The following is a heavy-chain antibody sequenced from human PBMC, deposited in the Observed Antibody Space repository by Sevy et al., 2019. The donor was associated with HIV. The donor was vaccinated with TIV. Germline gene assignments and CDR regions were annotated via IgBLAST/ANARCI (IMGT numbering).Heavy chain of an antibody. Sequence: SETLSLTCTVSGGSISSGSYYWSWIRQPAGKGLEWIGRIYTSGSTNYNPSLKSRVTISVDTSNNQFSLKLSSVTAADTDVYSCARDHRAPVYGSGSYYNVWSKNTNYYYYMDVWGKGTTVTVSS. CDR2: IYTSGST. D-gene: IGHD3-10*01. CDR1: GGSISSGSYY. J-gene: IGHJ6*03. CDR3: ARDHRAPVYGSGSYYNVWSKNTNYYYYMDV. V-gene: IGHV4-61*02.